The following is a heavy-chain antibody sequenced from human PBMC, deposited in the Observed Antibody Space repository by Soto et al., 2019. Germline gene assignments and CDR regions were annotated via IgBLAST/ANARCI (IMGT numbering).Heavy chain of an antibody. CDR1: GITFSNYY. CDR3: AGTDDSLDY. V-gene: IGHV3-21*01. CDR2: ISSSGSHV. Sequence: EVHLVESGGGLVKPGGSLRLSCAASGITFSNYYMNWIRQAPGKGLEWVSSISSSGSHVFYADSVRGRFTISRDNAKNSLYLQMNSLRAEDSAVYYCAGTDDSLDYWGQGTLVTVSS. J-gene: IGHJ4*02. D-gene: IGHD4-4*01.